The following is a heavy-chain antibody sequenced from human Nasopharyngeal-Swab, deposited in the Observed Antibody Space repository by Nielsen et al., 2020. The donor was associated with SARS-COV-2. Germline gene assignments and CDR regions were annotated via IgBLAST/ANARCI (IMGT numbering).Heavy chain of an antibody. CDR3: ARVRMTPNTRYYYSLDT. CDR1: GFALRTDGMC. V-gene: IGHV2-70*10. J-gene: IGHJ6*02. D-gene: IGHD2-15*01. Sequence: SGPTLVKPTETLTLTCSFSGFALRTDGMCVAWIRQPPGKALESTARLDSDGGTYISPSLRTRVTVSRDTYKSQVVLSVANVDPADTGTYFCARVRMTPNTRYYYSLDTWGQGTKVAVSS. CDR2: LDSDGGT.